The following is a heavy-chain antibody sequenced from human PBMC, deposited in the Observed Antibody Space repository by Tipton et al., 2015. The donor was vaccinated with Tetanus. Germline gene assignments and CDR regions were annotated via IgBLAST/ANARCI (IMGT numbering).Heavy chain of an antibody. V-gene: IGHV3-48*02. CDR3: ARANNEFPKKGPFDY. CDR1: GFSFRDFG. CDR2: ISYSSTSI. J-gene: IGHJ4*02. Sequence: SLRLSCAGSGFSFRDFGMNWVRQAPGKGLEWVSYISYSSTSIYYADSVKGRFVVSRDNAKNSLYLQMNTLRDDDTAVYYCARANNEFPKKGPFDYWGQGALVIVSS. D-gene: IGHD1-1*01.